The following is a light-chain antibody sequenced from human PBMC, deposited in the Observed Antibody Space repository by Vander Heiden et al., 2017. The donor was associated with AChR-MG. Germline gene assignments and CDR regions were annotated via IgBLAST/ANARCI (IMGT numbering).Light chain of an antibody. CDR1: VSNIGSTI. CDR2: SNN. V-gene: IGLV1-44*01. Sequence: QSVLTQPPSASGTPGQRVTLSCSGSVSNIGSTIVNWYQQLPGTSPKLVLHSNNQRPSGVPDRISGSKSGTSASLVISGLQSEDEGDYYCAAWDDSLNGGVFGGGTKLTVL. CDR3: AAWDDSLNGGV. J-gene: IGLJ3*02.